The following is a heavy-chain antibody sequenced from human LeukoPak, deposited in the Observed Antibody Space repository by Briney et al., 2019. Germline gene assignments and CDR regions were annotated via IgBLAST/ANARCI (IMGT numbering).Heavy chain of an antibody. CDR1: GFTFSNYA. CDR2: IRGSGYGT. V-gene: IGHV3-23*01. CDR3: ARDPNGDYIGAFDM. D-gene: IGHD4-17*01. Sequence: GGSLRLSCAASGFTFSNYALMWVRQAPGKGLEWVSAIRGSGYGTFYADSVEGRFTISRDNSKNMLYLQMYSLRAEDTALYYCARDPNGDYIGAFDMRGQGTKVTVSS. J-gene: IGHJ3*02.